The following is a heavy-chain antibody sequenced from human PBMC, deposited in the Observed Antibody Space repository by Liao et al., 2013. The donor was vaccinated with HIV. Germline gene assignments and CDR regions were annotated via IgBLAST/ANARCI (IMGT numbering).Heavy chain of an antibody. CDR1: GGSISNYY. CDR2: IYYSGTT. J-gene: IGHJ6*03. CDR3: ARVARNYFYSMDV. Sequence: QVQLQESGSGLVKPSETLSLTCTVSGGSISNYYWSWIRQPPGKGLEWIGYIYYSGTTNFNPSLKSRVTISLDTSKNQFSLQLKSVTAADTAVYYCARVARNYFYSMDVWGNGTTVAVSS. V-gene: IGHV4-59*13. D-gene: IGHD3-16*01.